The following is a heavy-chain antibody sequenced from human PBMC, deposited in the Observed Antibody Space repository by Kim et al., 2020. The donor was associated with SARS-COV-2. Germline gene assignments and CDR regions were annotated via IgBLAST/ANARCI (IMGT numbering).Heavy chain of an antibody. CDR3: ARGRYYYGSGSYYNGDFDY. D-gene: IGHD3-10*01. V-gene: IGHV1-3*01. Sequence: GRVTITRDTSASTAYMELSSLRSEDTAVYYCARGRYYYGSGSYYNGDFDYWGQGTLVTVSS. J-gene: IGHJ4*02.